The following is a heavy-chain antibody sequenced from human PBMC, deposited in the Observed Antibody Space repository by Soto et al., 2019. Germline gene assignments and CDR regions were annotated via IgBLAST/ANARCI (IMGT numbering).Heavy chain of an antibody. CDR1: GFTFSSYA. D-gene: IGHD2-2*01. J-gene: IGHJ6*02. CDR3: ARDISDIVVVPDAPSHYNGMDV. Sequence: SGGSLRLSCAASGFTFSSYAMHWVRQAPGKGLEWVAVISYDGSNKYYADSVKGRFTISRDNSKNTLYLQMNSLRAEDTAVYYCARDISDIVVVPDAPSHYNGMDVWGQGTTVTVSS. V-gene: IGHV3-30-3*01. CDR2: ISYDGSNK.